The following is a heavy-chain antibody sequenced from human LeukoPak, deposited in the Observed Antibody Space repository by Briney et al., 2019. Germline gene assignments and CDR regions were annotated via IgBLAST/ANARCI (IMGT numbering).Heavy chain of an antibody. V-gene: IGHV3-23*01. CDR2: ISGSGGST. J-gene: IGHJ4*02. D-gene: IGHD2-2*01. CDR1: GFTFSSYA. Sequence: GGSLSLSCAASGFTFSSYAMSWVRKAPGKGLEWVSAISGSGGSTYYADSVKGRFTISRDNSKNTLYLQMNSLRAEDTAVYYCAKGGCSSTSCYEYYFDYWGQGTLVTVSS. CDR3: AKGGCSSTSCYEYYFDY.